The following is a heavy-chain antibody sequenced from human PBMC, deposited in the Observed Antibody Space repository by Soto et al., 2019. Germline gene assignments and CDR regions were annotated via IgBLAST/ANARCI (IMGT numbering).Heavy chain of an antibody. V-gene: IGHV1-69*13. CDR2: IIPIFGTA. J-gene: IGHJ3*02. Sequence: GASVKVSCKASGGTFSSYAISWVRQAPGQGLEWMGGIIPIFGTANYAQKFQGRVTITADESTSTAYMELSSLRSEDTAVYYCALPAEGLQKSGNGDFDIWGQGTMVTVSS. CDR3: ALPAEGLQKSGNGDFDI. CDR1: GGTFSSYA. D-gene: IGHD2-8*01.